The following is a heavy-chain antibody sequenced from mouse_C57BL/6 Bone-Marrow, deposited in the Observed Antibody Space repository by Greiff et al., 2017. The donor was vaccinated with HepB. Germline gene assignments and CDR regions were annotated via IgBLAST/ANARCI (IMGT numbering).Heavy chain of an antibody. D-gene: IGHD1-1*01. CDR1: GFTFSDFY. V-gene: IGHV7-1*01. Sequence: EVKLMESGGGLVQSGRSLRLSCATSGFTFSDFYMEWVRQAPGKGLEWIAASRNKANDYTTEYSASVKGRFIVSRDTSQSILYLQMNALRAEDTAIYYCARDGSSYAMDYWGQGTSVTVSS. J-gene: IGHJ4*01. CDR3: ARDGSSYAMDY. CDR2: SRNKANDYTT.